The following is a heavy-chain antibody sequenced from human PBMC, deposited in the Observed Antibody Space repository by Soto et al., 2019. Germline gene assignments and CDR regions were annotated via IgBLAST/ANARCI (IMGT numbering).Heavy chain of an antibody. Sequence: QVTLKESGPVLVKPTETLTLTCTVSGFSLSNARMGVSWIRQPPGKALEWLAHIFSNDEKSYSTSLKSRLTISKDTSKSQVVLTMTNMEPVDTATYYCARMIAAAGLYYYYGMDVWGQGTTVTVSS. CDR2: IFSNDEK. V-gene: IGHV2-26*01. D-gene: IGHD6-13*01. CDR3: ARMIAAAGLYYYYGMDV. CDR1: GFSLSNARMG. J-gene: IGHJ6*02.